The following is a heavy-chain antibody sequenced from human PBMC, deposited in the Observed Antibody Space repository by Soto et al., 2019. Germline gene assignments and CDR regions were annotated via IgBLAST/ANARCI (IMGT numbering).Heavy chain of an antibody. CDR2: IYYSGIT. J-gene: IGHJ6*02. CDR1: GGSISSAGYY. Sequence: PXETLSLACTVSGGSISSAGYYWNWIRQPPGKGLEWIGYIYYSGITHYNTSLKSRVTISVDTSKNQFSLKLNSVTAADTAVYYCARDRAGGGYSRYGMDVWGQGTTVTVSS. CDR3: ARDRAGGGYSRYGMDV. V-gene: IGHV4-31*03. D-gene: IGHD5-18*01.